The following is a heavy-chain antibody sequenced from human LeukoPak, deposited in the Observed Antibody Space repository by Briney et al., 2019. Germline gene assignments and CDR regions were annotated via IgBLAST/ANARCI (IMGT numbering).Heavy chain of an antibody. CDR1: GGSISSYY. CDR2: IYYSGST. Sequence: PSETLSLTCTVSGGSISSYYWSWIRQPPGKGLEWIGYIYYSGSTYYNPSLKSRVTISVDTSKNQFSLKLSSVTAADTAVYYCARLPIFYQLETLRNWFDPWGQGTLVTVSS. V-gene: IGHV4-59*04. CDR3: ARLPIFYQLETLRNWFDP. J-gene: IGHJ5*02. D-gene: IGHD2/OR15-2a*01.